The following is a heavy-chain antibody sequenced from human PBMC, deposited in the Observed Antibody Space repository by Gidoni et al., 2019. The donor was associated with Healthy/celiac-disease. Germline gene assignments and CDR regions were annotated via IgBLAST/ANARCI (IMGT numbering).Heavy chain of an antibody. D-gene: IGHD2-15*01. Sequence: QITLKESGPTLVKPTQTLTLTCTFSGFSLSTSGVGVGWIRQPPGKALEWLALMYWDDDKRYSPSLKSRLTITKDTSKNQVVLTMTNMDPVDTATYYCAHCVVAREPPPNYYFDYWGQGTLVTVSS. J-gene: IGHJ4*02. CDR3: AHCVVAREPPPNYYFDY. CDR2: MYWDDDK. CDR1: GFSLSTSGVG. V-gene: IGHV2-5*02.